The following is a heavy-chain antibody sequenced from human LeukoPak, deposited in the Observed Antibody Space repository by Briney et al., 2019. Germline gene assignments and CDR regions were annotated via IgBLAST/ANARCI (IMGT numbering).Heavy chain of an antibody. CDR1: GFTFSSYE. CDR2: INHSRST. Sequence: PGGSLRLSCAVSGFTFSSYEMNWVRQPPGKGLEWIGEINHSRSTKYNPSLKSRVTISVDTSKNQFSLKLSSVTAADTAVYYCARRKVFFSYAFDIWGQGTMVTVSS. J-gene: IGHJ3*02. V-gene: IGHV4-34*01. CDR3: ARRKVFFSYAFDI. D-gene: IGHD3-3*01.